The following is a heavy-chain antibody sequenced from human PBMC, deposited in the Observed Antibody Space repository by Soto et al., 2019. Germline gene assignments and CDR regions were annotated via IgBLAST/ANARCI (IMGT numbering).Heavy chain of an antibody. CDR2: IYYSGST. D-gene: IGHD3-10*01. V-gene: IGHV4-59*02. Sequence: SWCLCLTGTVSGSAVRDCYWGWIRQPPGKGLEWIGYIYYSGSTNYNPSLKSRVTISVDTSKNQFSLKLSSVTAADTAVYYCAREPLYYYGSGSNYGMDVWGQGTTVTVSS. J-gene: IGHJ6*02. CDR1: GSAVRDCY. CDR3: AREPLYYYGSGSNYGMDV.